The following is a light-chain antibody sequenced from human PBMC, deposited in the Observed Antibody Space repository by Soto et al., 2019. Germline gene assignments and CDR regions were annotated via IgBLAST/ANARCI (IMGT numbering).Light chain of an antibody. V-gene: IGKV1-5*03. J-gene: IGKJ1*01. CDR3: QQYNNYWT. Sequence: DIQMTQSPSTLSASVGDRVTITCRASQSISYWLAWYQQKPGKAPNLLIYKASSLESGVPSRFSGSGSGTEFTLTISSLHHDDFATYYCQQYNNYWTFGQGTKVEIK. CDR2: KAS. CDR1: QSISYW.